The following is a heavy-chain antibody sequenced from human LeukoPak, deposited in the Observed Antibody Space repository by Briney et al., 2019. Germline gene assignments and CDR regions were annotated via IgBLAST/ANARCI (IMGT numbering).Heavy chain of an antibody. CDR1: GFAFSSYW. D-gene: IGHD4-11*01. Sequence: GGSLKLSCVASGFAFSSYWMSWVRQAPGKGLELVANISPDGSAEDYVDSVRGRFAISRDNAKRSLYLQMNSLSPEDTAVYYCANQAYSQFDYWGQGTLVSVSS. CDR3: ANQAYSQFDY. J-gene: IGHJ4*02. V-gene: IGHV3-7*01. CDR2: ISPDGSAE.